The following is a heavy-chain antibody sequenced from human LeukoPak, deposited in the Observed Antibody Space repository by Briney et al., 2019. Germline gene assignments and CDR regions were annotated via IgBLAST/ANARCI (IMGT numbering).Heavy chain of an antibody. J-gene: IGHJ4*02. V-gene: IGHV3-30-3*01. CDR1: GFTFSSYA. Sequence: PGGSLRLSCAASGFTFSSYAMHWVRQAPGKGLEWVAVISYDGSNKYYADSVKGRFTISRDNSKNTLYLQMNSLRAEDTAVYYCARELSVAGTMGYFDYWGQGTLVTVSS. D-gene: IGHD6-19*01. CDR3: ARELSVAGTMGYFDY. CDR2: ISYDGSNK.